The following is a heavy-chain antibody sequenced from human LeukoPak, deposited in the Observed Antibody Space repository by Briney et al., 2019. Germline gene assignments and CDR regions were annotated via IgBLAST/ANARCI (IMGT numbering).Heavy chain of an antibody. CDR2: ISSSSSTI. Sequence: PGGSLRLSCAASGFTFSSYSMNWVRQAPGKGLEWVSYISSSSSTIYYADSVKGRFTISRDNAKNSLYLQMNSLRAEDTAVYYCARVTGTTLMDYPRIDYWGQGTLVTVSS. D-gene: IGHD1-7*01. CDR1: GFTFSSYS. V-gene: IGHV3-48*01. J-gene: IGHJ4*02. CDR3: ARVTGTTLMDYPRIDY.